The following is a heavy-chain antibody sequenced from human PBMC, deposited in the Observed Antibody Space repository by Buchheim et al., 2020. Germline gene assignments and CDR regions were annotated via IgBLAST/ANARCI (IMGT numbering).Heavy chain of an antibody. CDR1: GYTFTDYY. CDR3: ARDLGLSYYYDSSGPPDY. V-gene: IGHV1-46*01. Sequence: QVQLVQSGAEVKKPGASVKVSCKASGYTFTDYYIHWVRQAPGQGLEWMGIINPSGGRTKYAQKFQGRVTLTSDTSTSPVYMEVSSLRSDDTAVYYCARDLGLSYYYDSSGPPDYWGQGTL. D-gene: IGHD3-22*01. CDR2: INPSGGRT. J-gene: IGHJ4*02.